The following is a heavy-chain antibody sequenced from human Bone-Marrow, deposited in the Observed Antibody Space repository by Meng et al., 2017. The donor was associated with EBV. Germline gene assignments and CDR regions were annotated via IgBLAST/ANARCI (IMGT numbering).Heavy chain of an antibody. Sequence: QGQVPQWGPGLLKPSGTLARTCAVYGGSFNGYYWNWIRQSPTKGLEWIGEINHSGSTNYNPSLRSQVSISVDTSKNQFSLIVTSVTAADTAMYYCARGGVGGFESFDYWGQGILVTVSS. CDR1: GGSFNGYY. D-gene: IGHD1-26*01. CDR2: INHSGST. V-gene: IGHV4-34*01. J-gene: IGHJ4*02. CDR3: ARGGVGGFESFDY.